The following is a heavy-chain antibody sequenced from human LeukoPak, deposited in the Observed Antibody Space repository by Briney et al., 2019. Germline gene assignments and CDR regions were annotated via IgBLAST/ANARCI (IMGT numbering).Heavy chain of an antibody. D-gene: IGHD1-26*01. CDR3: ARDYLGRYYWFDP. CDR1: GGSISSSNW. V-gene: IGHV4-4*02. CDR2: IYHSGST. Sequence: PSETLSLTCAVSGGSISSSNWWSWVRQPPGKGLEWIGEIYHSGSTNYNPSLKSRVTISVDKSKNQFSLKLSSVTAADTAVYYCARDYLGRYYWFDPWGQGALVTVSS. J-gene: IGHJ5*02.